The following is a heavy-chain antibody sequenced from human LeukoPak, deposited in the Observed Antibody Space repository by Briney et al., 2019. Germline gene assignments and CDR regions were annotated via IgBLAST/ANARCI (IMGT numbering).Heavy chain of an antibody. V-gene: IGHV3-13*01. CDR3: TRSARGSHYGFDY. CDR1: GFTFSSYD. Sequence: GGALRLSCAASGFTFSSYDVHGVRQVTGKGLEWVSAISIAGDTYYPGSVKGRFTISRENAKNALYLQMNSLRDGDTAVYFCTRSARGSHYGFDYWGQGTLVTVSS. J-gene: IGHJ4*02. D-gene: IGHD1-26*01. CDR2: ISIAGDT.